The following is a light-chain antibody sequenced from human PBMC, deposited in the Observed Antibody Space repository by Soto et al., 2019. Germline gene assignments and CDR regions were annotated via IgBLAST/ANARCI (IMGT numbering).Light chain of an antibody. J-gene: IGKJ2*01. CDR3: KQFNNWYT. CDR2: GAS. CDR1: QSVSSD. V-gene: IGKV3-15*01. Sequence: IVMTQSPATLSVSPWGTATLSCGACQSVSSDVAWYQQKPGQAPGPLIYGASSRATGIPARFSGCGSGTVFTLTISRLQSEVFAVYHCKQFNNWYTVGQGTKVDIK.